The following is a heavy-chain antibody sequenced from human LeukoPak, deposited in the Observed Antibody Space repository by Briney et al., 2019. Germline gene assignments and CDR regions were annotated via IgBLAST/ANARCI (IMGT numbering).Heavy chain of an antibody. J-gene: IGHJ4*02. D-gene: IGHD1-26*01. CDR1: GGSFSGYY. CDR2: MYYDGST. CDR3: ARRSDSGSDDGEDYFDY. Sequence: KASETLSLTCAVYGGSFSGYYWSWIRQPPGKGLEWIGSMYYDGSTYHHPSLKSRVTISVDTSNNQFSLKLTSVTAADTAVYFCARRSDSGSDDGEDYFDYWGQGTLVTVSS. V-gene: IGHV4-34*01.